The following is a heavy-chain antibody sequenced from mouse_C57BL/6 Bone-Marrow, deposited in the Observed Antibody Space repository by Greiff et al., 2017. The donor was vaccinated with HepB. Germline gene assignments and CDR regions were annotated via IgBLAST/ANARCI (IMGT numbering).Heavy chain of an antibody. D-gene: IGHD2-4*01. CDR3: ARIYYDYDGPLDY. V-gene: IGHV2-9-1*01. Sequence: VKLVESGPGLVAPSQSLSITCTVSGFSLTSYAISWVRQPPGKGLEWLGVIWTGGGTNYNSALKSRLSISKDNSKSQVFLKMNSLQTDDTARYYCARIYYDYDGPLDYWGQGTTLTVSS. CDR2: IWTGGGT. CDR1: GFSLTSYA. J-gene: IGHJ2*01.